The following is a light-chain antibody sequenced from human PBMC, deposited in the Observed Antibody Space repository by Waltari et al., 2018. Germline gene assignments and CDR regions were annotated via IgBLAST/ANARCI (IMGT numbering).Light chain of an antibody. Sequence: DIVMTQSPDSLAVSLGERATINCKSSQSVLHSSNNKNYLAWYQEKPGQPPKLLIYCASTRESGVPDRFSGSGSGTDFTLTISSLQAEDVAVYYCQQYYSTCQFGQGTKVEIK. V-gene: IGKV4-1*01. CDR3: QQYYSTCQ. CDR2: CAS. J-gene: IGKJ1*01. CDR1: QSVLHSSNNKNY.